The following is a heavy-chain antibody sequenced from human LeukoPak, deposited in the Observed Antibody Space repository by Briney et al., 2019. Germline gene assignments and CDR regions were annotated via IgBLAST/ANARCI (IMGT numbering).Heavy chain of an antibody. CDR3: AREGIFYGASHGMDV. J-gene: IGHJ6*02. CDR1: GFTFSDYY. Sequence: GGSLRLTCAASGFTFSDYYMSWIRQAPGKGLEWVSYISSSGSTIYYADSVKGRFTISRDNAKNSLYLQMNSLRAEDTTVYYCAREGIFYGASHGMDVWGQGTTVTVSS. D-gene: IGHD4-17*01. CDR2: ISSSGSTI. V-gene: IGHV3-11*01.